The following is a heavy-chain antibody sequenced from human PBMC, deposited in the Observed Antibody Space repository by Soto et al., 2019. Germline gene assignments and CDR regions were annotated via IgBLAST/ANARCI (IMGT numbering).Heavy chain of an antibody. D-gene: IGHD2-8*01. J-gene: IGHJ6*02. CDR3: ARGDSTDCSNGVCSFFYNHDMDV. CDR2: INPKSGGT. Sequence: QVQLVQSGAEVRKPGASVKLSCKASGYTFTDYHIHWVRQAPGQGLEWLGRINPKSGGTSTAQKFQGWVTMTTDTSISTASMELTRLTSDDTAIYYCARGDSTDCSNGVCSFFYNHDMDVWGQGTTVTVSS. CDR1: GYTFTDYH. V-gene: IGHV1-2*04.